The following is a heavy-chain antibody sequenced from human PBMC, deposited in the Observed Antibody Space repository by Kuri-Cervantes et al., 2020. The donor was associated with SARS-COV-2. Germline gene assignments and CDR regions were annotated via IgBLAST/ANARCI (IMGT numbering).Heavy chain of an antibody. J-gene: IGHJ5*02. CDR3: ARDPNANHNNWFDP. CDR2: IYYSGST. D-gene: IGHD4/OR15-4a*01. CDR1: AGSISSHY. V-gene: IGHV4-59*11. Sequence: ESLKISCTVSAGSISSHYWSWIRQPPGKGLEWIGYIYYSGSTNYNPSLKSRVTISVDTSKDQFSLKLSSVTAADTAVYYCARDPNANHNNWFDPWGQGTLVTVSS.